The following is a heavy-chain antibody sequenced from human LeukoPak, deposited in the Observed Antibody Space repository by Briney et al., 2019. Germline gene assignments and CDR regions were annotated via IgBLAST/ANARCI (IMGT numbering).Heavy chain of an antibody. Sequence: SETLSLTCTVSGGSISSSSYYWGWIRQPPGKGLEWIGSIYYSGSTNYNPSLKSRVTMSVDTSKNQFSLKLSSVTAADTAVYYCARDIRGTAYYYYYMDVWGKGTTVTVSS. D-gene: IGHD3-16*01. V-gene: IGHV4-39*07. CDR2: IYYSGST. J-gene: IGHJ6*03. CDR3: ARDIRGTAYYYYYMDV. CDR1: GGSISSSSYY.